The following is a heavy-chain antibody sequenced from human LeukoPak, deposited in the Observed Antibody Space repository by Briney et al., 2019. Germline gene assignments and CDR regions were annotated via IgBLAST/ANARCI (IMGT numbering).Heavy chain of an antibody. V-gene: IGHV4-59*01. Sequence: SETLSLTCTVSGGSISSYYWSWIRQPPRKELEWIGYIYYSGSTNYNPSLKSRVTISVDTSKNQFSLKLSSVTAADTAVYYCARLSGYYGSGIDYWGQGTLVTVSS. CDR1: GGSISSYY. J-gene: IGHJ4*02. CDR3: ARLSGYYGSGIDY. CDR2: IYYSGST. D-gene: IGHD3-10*01.